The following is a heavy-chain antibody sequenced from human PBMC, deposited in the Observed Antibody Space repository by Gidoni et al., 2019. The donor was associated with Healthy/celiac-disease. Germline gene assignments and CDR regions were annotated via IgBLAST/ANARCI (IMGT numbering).Heavy chain of an antibody. V-gene: IGHV3-23*01. Sequence: EVQLLESGGGLVQPGGSLRPACAASGLTFSSYAMSWVRQAPGKGLEWVSAISGSGGSTYYADSVKGRFTISRDNSKNTLYLQMNSLRAEDTAVYYCAREWLLKDAFDIWGQGTMVTVSS. D-gene: IGHD3-3*01. CDR2: ISGSGGST. CDR1: GLTFSSYA. J-gene: IGHJ3*02. CDR3: AREWLLKDAFDI.